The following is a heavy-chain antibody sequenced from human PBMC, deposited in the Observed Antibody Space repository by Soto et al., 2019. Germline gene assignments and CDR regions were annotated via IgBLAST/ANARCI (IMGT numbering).Heavy chain of an antibody. J-gene: IGHJ4*02. D-gene: IGHD3-22*01. CDR3: ARGVHDDSSGYYYFY. CDR1: GGTFSSYA. Sequence: SVKVSCKASGGTFSSYAIDWVRQAPGQGLEWMGGIIPLFGTAKHAQKFQGRITITADESTRTAYMELRSLRSEDTAVYYCARGVHDDSSGYYYFYWGQGTLVTVSS. CDR2: IIPLFGTA. V-gene: IGHV1-69*13.